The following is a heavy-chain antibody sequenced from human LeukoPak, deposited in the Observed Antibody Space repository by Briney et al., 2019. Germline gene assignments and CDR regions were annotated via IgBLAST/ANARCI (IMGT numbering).Heavy chain of an antibody. CDR3: ARVPPYSSGWYEETDY. J-gene: IGHJ4*02. Sequence: ASVKVSCKASGYTFTGYYMHWVRQAPGQGLEWMGIINPSGGSTSYAQKFQGRVTMTRDTSTSTVYMELSSLRSEDTAVYYCARVPPYSSGWYEETDYWGQGTLVTVSS. D-gene: IGHD6-19*01. CDR1: GYTFTGYY. CDR2: INPSGGST. V-gene: IGHV1-46*01.